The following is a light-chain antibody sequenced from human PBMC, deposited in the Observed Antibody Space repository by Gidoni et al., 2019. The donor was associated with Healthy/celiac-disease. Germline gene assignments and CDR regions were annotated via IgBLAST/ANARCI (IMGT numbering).Light chain of an antibody. J-gene: IGKJ1*01. Sequence: EIVLTQSPGTLSLSPGERATLSCRASQSVSSSYLAWYQQKPSQAPRLLIYGASSRATGIPDRFSGSGSGTDFTLTISRLEPEDFAVYYCQQYGSSTGWTFGQXTKVEIK. CDR2: GAS. CDR3: QQYGSSTGWT. V-gene: IGKV3-20*01. CDR1: QSVSSSY.